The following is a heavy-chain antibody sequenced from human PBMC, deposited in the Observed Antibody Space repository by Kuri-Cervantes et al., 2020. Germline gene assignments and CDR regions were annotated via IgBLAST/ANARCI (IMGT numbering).Heavy chain of an antibody. J-gene: IGHJ6*03. CDR3: AREGGSVARLGYYYYMDV. D-gene: IGHD3-16*01. V-gene: IGHV3-13*01. CDR2: IGTAGDT. CDR1: GFTFSSYD. Sequence: GESLKISCAASGFTFSSYDMHWVRQATGKGLEWVSAIGTAGDTYYPGSVKGRFTISRENAKNSLYLQMNSLRSEDTAVYYCAREGGSVARLGYYYYMDVWGKGTTVTVSS.